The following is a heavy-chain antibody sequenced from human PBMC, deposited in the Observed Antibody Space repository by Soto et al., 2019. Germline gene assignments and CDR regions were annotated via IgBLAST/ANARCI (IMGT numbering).Heavy chain of an antibody. V-gene: IGHV4-38-2*01. D-gene: IGHD3-3*01. CDR3: ARSETAARMYYDFWSGYHTKNYYYGMDV. J-gene: IGHJ6*02. CDR2: IYHSGST. CDR1: GYSISSGYY. Sequence: SETLSLTCAVSGYSISSGYYWGWIRQPPGKGLEWIGSIYHSGSTYYNPSLKSRVTISVDTSKNQFSLKLSSVTAADTAVYYCARSETAARMYYDFWSGYHTKNYYYGMDVCGQGPTVTVYS.